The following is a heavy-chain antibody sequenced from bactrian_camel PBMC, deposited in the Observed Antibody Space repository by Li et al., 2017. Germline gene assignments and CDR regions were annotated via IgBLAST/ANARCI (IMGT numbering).Heavy chain of an antibody. Sequence: VQLVESGGGSVQPGGSLRLSCDASGYTYSSNCMGWFRQTPGKEREAVAATYRGSTYYADSVKGRFTISTDSAEMTLYLQMDSLKPEDTAMYYCAAAGKGGGACFPCLYGGRCDEYIYWGQGTQVTV. CDR2: TYRGST. D-gene: IGHD5*01. CDR1: GYTYSSNC. J-gene: IGHJ4*01. CDR3: AAAGKGGGACFPCLYGGRCDEYIY. V-gene: IGHV3S67*01.